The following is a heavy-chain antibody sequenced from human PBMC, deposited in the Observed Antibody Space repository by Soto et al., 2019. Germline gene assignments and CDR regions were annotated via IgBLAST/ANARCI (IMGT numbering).Heavy chain of an antibody. J-gene: IGHJ4*02. D-gene: IGHD4-4*01. V-gene: IGHV3-9*01. CDR3: AKDKVYINDEHYFDY. CDR2: ISWHSGNV. Sequence: EVQLVESGGGLVQPGRSLRLSCAASGFTFENYAMHWVRQAPGKGLEWVSGISWHSGNVGYADSVRGRFTISRDNAKNSLYLQMNSLRPEDTGLYYCAKDKVYINDEHYFDYWGQGTLVTVSS. CDR1: GFTFENYA.